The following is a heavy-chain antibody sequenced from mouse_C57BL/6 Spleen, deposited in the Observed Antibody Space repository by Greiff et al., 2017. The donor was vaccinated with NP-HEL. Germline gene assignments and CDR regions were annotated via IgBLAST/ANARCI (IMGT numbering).Heavy chain of an antibody. CDR3: ARPGSGYFDV. CDR1: GYSITSGYY. J-gene: IGHJ1*03. Sequence: EVKLQESGPGLVKPSQSLSLTCSVTGYSITSGYYWNWIRQFPGNKLEWMGYISYDGSNNYNPSLKNRISITRDTSKNQFFLKLNSVTTEDTATYYCARPGSGYFDVWGTGTTVTVSS. D-gene: IGHD1-1*01. V-gene: IGHV3-6*01. CDR2: ISYDGSN.